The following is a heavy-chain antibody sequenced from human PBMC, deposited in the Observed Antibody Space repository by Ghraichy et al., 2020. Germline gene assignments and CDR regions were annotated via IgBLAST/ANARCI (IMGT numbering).Heavy chain of an antibody. Sequence: SETLSLTCTVSGGSVSSGSYYWSWIRQPPGKGLEWIGYIYYSGSTNYNPSLKSRVTISVDTSKNQFSLKLSSLTAADSAVYYCARDVRIAAAGSPDYWGQGTLVTVSS. CDR3: ARDVRIAAAGSPDY. J-gene: IGHJ4*02. D-gene: IGHD6-13*01. V-gene: IGHV4-61*01. CDR2: IYYSGST. CDR1: GGSVSSGSYY.